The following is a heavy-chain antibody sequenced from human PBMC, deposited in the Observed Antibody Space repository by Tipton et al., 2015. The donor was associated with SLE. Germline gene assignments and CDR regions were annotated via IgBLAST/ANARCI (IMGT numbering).Heavy chain of an antibody. Sequence: QLVQSGAEVKKPGESLKISCKASGYTFTTYWIGWVRQMPGKGLEWMGIIHPGDSDTIYRPSFQGRVTISADKSISTAYLQWSSLRGSESVMDNGARHCDIQVSNRFFFYFMGVGGQGTAVTV. V-gene: IGHV5-51*01. CDR1: GYTFTTYW. CDR3: ARHCDIQVSNRFFFYFMGV. J-gene: IGHJ6*02. D-gene: IGHD5/OR15-5a*01. CDR2: IHPGDSDT.